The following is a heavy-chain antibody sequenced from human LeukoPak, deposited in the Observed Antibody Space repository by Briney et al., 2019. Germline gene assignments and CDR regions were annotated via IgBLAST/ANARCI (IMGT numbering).Heavy chain of an antibody. Sequence: GGSLRLSCAASGFTFSTYDKHWVCHATGKGLEWVSTFRAAGDTYYSESVKGRFTISRDDAKNSLSLHMNSLRGGDTAVYYCVRESVLAVAGTNYYYGMDVWGLGTTVTVSS. CDR1: GFTFSTYD. CDR3: VRESVLAVAGTNYYYGMDV. D-gene: IGHD6-19*01. CDR2: FRAAGDT. V-gene: IGHV3-13*01. J-gene: IGHJ6*02.